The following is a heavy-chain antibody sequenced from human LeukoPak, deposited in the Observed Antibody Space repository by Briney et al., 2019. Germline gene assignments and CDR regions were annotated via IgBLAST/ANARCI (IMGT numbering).Heavy chain of an antibody. CDR2: VHFDGTTK. J-gene: IGHJ4*02. CDR1: GFTFSSYG. CDR3: AKDQCTRTRCDGYPGH. V-gene: IGHV3-30*02. D-gene: IGHD2-2*03. Sequence: GGSLRLSCAASGFTFSSYGMHWVRQAPGKGMEWVAFVHFDGTTKYSGDSVKGRFTVSRDNSKDILYLQMDSLRPEDTAVYYCAKDQCTRTRCDGYPGHWGQGTLVAVSS.